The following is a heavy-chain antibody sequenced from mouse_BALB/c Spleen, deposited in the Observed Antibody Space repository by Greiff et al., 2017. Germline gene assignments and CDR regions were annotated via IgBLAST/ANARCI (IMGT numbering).Heavy chain of an antibody. CDR1: GFSLTSYG. V-gene: IGHV2-5-1*01. CDR3: AKNGRDAMDY. CDR2: IWRGGST. J-gene: IGHJ4*01. Sequence: VQRVESGPSLVQPSQSLSITCTVSGFSLTSYGVHWVRQSPGKGLEWLGVIWRGGSTDYNAAFMSRLSITKDNSKSQVFFKMNSLQADDTAIYYCAKNGRDAMDYWGQGTSVTVSS. D-gene: IGHD1-1*02.